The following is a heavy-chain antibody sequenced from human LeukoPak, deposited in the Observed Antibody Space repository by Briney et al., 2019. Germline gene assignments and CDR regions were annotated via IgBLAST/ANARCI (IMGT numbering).Heavy chain of an antibody. D-gene: IGHD1-1*01. J-gene: IGHJ6*03. Sequence: PSETLSLTCSVSDDSITMYYWTWIRQPPGKVLEWIGYVDHTGTTNFNPSLNGRVSISRDTTKNLFSLRLRSVTAADTAVYFCARGRVSSSTWYRTYYYYFYMDVWGKGTTVTVSS. V-gene: IGHV4-59*01. CDR2: VDHTGTT. CDR3: ARGRVSSSTWYRTYYYYFYMDV. CDR1: DDSITMYY.